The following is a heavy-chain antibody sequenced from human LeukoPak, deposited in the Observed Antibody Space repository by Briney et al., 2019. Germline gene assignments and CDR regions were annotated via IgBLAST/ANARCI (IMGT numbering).Heavy chain of an antibody. CDR3: ARLSSGWYPGFDFDY. CDR2: ISPGDSDT. J-gene: IGHJ4*02. V-gene: IGHV5-51*01. D-gene: IGHD6-19*01. CDR1: GYSFTSYW. Sequence: GESLKISCKGFGYSFTSYWIGWVGQMPGKGLARMGIISPGDSDTRYGPSFQGQVTISADKSISTACLQWSSLKASDTAMYYCARLSSGWYPGFDFDYWGQGTLVTVSS.